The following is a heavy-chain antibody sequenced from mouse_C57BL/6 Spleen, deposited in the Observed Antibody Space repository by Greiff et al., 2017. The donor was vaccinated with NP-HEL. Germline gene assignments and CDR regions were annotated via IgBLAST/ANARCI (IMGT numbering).Heavy chain of an antibody. V-gene: IGHV1-62-2*01. CDR1: GYTFTEYT. CDR3: ARHGLGPGDYGSSLDY. D-gene: IGHD1-1*01. CDR2: FYPGSGSI. J-gene: IGHJ2*01. Sequence: VKLVESGAELVKPGASVKLSCKASGYTFTEYTIHWVKQRSGQGLEWIGWFYPGSGSIKYNEKFKDKATLTADKSSSTVYMELSRLTSEDSAVYFCARHGLGPGDYGSSLDYWGQGTTLTVSS.